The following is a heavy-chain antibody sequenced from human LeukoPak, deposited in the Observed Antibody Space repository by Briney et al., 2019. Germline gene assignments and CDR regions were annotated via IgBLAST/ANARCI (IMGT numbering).Heavy chain of an antibody. J-gene: IGHJ4*02. V-gene: IGHV3-20*04. D-gene: IGHD2-2*01. CDR3: ARDQLRHDY. CDR1: GFTFSSYS. Sequence: GGSLRLSCAASGFTFSSYSVNWVRQAPGKGLEWVSDISGSGGSTGYADSVKGRFAISRDKATDSLDRELNRLRAEDTALYYCARDQLRHDYWGQGTLVTVSS. CDR2: ISGSGGST.